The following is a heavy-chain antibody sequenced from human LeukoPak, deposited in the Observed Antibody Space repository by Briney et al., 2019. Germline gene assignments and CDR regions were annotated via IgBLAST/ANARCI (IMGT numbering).Heavy chain of an antibody. CDR3: ARGGSLGY. Sequence: GGSLSLSCAASGFTFSSYEMNWARQAPGKGLERVSKISSSGSAIYYADSVKGRFTISRDNAKSTLYLQMNSLRAEDTAVYYCARGGSLGYWGQGTLVTVSS. J-gene: IGHJ4*02. V-gene: IGHV3-48*03. CDR1: GFTFSSYE. D-gene: IGHD6-19*01. CDR2: ISSSGSAI.